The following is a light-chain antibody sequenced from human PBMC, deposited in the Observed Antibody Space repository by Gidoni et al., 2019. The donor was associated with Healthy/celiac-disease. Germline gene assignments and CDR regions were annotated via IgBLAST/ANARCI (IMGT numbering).Light chain of an antibody. Sequence: DIQMTQSPSTLSASVGDRVTITCRARHSISSWLAWYQQKPGKAPKLLIYDAACLESGVPSRFIGSGSGTEFSLTISSLQPDDVATYYCQQYNSYPFTFGQGTKLEIK. CDR3: QQYNSYPFT. J-gene: IGKJ2*01. CDR1: HSISSW. V-gene: IGKV1-5*01. CDR2: DAA.